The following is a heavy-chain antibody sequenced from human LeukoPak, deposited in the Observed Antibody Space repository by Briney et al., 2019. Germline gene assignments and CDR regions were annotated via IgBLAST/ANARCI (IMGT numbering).Heavy chain of an antibody. V-gene: IGHV3-23*01. Sequence: GGSLRLSCAASGFTFSSYAMSWVRQAPGKGLEWVSAISGSGGSTYYADSVKGRFTISRDNAKNSLYLQMNSLRAEDTAVYYCARAKVVTTSDYWGQGTLVTVSS. J-gene: IGHJ4*02. CDR2: ISGSGGST. CDR3: ARAKVVTTSDY. CDR1: GFTFSSYA. D-gene: IGHD3-22*01.